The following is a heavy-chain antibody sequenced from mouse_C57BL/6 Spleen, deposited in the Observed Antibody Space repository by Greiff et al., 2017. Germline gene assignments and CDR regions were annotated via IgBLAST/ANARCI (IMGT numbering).Heavy chain of an antibody. D-gene: IGHD1-1*01. CDR1: GYTFTSYW. Sequence: QVQLQQPGAELVRPGSSVKLSCKASGYTFTSYWMHWVKQRPIQGLEWIGNIDPSDSETHYNQKFKDKATLTVDKSSSTAYMQLSSLTSEDSAVYYCARHSSYWYFDVWGTGTTVTVSS. J-gene: IGHJ1*03. CDR3: ARHSSYWYFDV. V-gene: IGHV1-52*01. CDR2: IDPSDSET.